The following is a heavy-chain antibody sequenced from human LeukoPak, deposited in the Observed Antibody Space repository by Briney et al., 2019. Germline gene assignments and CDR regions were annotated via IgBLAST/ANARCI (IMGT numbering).Heavy chain of an antibody. CDR3: AKDRWPVLSTKSKGWSPLHS. J-gene: IGHJ4*02. Sequence: GGSLRLSCAASGLTFHSYGMNWVRQAPGKGLEWVTLISYDGEEKYYVDSVKGRFTISRDNSKRTVYLQMNGLRPEDTALYYCAKDRWPVLSTKSKGWSPLHSWGQGTLVIVSS. V-gene: IGHV3-30*18. CDR1: GLTFHSYG. D-gene: IGHD6-19*01. CDR2: ISYDGEEK.